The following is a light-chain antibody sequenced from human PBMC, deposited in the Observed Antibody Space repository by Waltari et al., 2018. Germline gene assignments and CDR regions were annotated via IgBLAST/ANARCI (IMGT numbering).Light chain of an antibody. Sequence: DIVMTQSPDSLAVSLGERATLNCKSSQSILYSHNNKNYLAWYQQRPGQPPKLLFYWASTRESGVPDRFIGSGSGTAFTLTISSLQAEDVAVYYCQQYYDKPYSFGQGTKLEIK. CDR3: QQYYDKPYS. J-gene: IGKJ2*03. V-gene: IGKV4-1*01. CDR2: WAS. CDR1: QSILYSHNNKNY.